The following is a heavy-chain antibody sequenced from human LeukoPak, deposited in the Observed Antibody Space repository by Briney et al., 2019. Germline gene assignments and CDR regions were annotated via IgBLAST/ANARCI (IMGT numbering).Heavy chain of an antibody. CDR2: IYYSGST. Sequence: SETLSLTCTVSGGSISSSSYYWGWIRQPPGKGLEWIGSIYYSGSTYYNPSLKSRVTISVDTSKNQFSLKLSSVTAADTAVYYCARHRYCSSTSCYALDYWGQGTLVTVSS. D-gene: IGHD2-2*01. V-gene: IGHV4-39*01. CDR1: GGSISSSSYY. J-gene: IGHJ4*02. CDR3: ARHRYCSSTSCYALDY.